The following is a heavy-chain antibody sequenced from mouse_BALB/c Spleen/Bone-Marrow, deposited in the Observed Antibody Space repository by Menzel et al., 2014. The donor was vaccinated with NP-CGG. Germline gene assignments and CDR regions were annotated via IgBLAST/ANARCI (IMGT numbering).Heavy chain of an antibody. J-gene: IGHJ4*01. CDR3: ARSDGYRAMDY. CDR1: GYAFSYSW. CDR2: IYPGDGDT. D-gene: IGHD2-3*01. V-gene: IGHV1-82*01. Sequence: QVQLKEFGPELVKPGASVKISCKASGYAFSYSWMNWVKQRPGQGLEWIGRIYPGDGDTYYNGKFKGRATLTADKSSSTAYMQLSSLTSVDSAVYFCARSDGYRAMDYWGQGSSVTVSS.